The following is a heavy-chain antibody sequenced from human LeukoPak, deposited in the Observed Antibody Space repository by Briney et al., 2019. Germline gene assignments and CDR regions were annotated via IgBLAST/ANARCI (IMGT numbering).Heavy chain of an antibody. CDR1: GFNVSGNY. D-gene: IGHD3-16*01. Sequence: GGSLRFSCAAFGFNVSGNYMNWVRQAPGRGLEWVSVIYDADRTFYAESVRGRFIISRDNSKNTLYLQMNSLSAEDTAVYYCARGSRGGYYFEYWGQGALVTVSS. CDR3: ARGSRGGYYFEY. J-gene: IGHJ4*02. V-gene: IGHV3-53*01. CDR2: IYDADRT.